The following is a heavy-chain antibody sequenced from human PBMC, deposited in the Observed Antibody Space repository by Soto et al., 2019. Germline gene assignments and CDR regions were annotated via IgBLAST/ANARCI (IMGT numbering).Heavy chain of an antibody. CDR1: GFTFDDYA. CDR3: ARARIWFDP. J-gene: IGHJ5*02. Sequence: EVQLVESGGGLVQPGRSLRLSCAASGFTFDDYAMHWVRQAPGKGLEWVSGISWNSGSIGYADSVKGRFTISRDNAKNSLYLQMNSLRAEDTALYYCARARIWFDPWGQGTLVTVSS. D-gene: IGHD6-6*01. CDR2: ISWNSGSI. V-gene: IGHV3-9*01.